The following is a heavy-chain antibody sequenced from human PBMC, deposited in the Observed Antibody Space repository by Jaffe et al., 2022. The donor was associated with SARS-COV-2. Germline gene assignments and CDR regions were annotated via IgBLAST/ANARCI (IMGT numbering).Heavy chain of an antibody. D-gene: IGHD3-22*01. Sequence: QITLKESGPTLVKPTQTLTLTCTFSGFSLSTSGVGVGWIRQPPGKALEWLALIYWNDDKRYSPSLKSRLTITKDTSKNQVVLTMTNMDPVDTATYYCARSRGWDSSGYYLPYNWFDPWGQGTLVTVSS. CDR1: GFSLSTSGVG. J-gene: IGHJ5*02. CDR2: IYWNDDK. CDR3: ARSRGWDSSGYYLPYNWFDP. V-gene: IGHV2-5*01.